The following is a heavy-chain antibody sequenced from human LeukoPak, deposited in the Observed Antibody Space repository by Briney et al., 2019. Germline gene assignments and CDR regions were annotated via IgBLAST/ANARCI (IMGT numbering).Heavy chain of an antibody. CDR1: GFTFSSYA. D-gene: IGHD2-21*02. CDR3: ARELRPMVVTTYDY. CDR2: ISGSGGTT. Sequence: GGSLRLSCAASGFTFSSYAMIWVRQAPGKGLQWVSAISGSGGTTYYADSVKGRFTISRDNSKNTLYLQMNSLRAEDTAVYYCARELRPMVVTTYDYWGQGTLVTVSS. J-gene: IGHJ4*02. V-gene: IGHV3-23*01.